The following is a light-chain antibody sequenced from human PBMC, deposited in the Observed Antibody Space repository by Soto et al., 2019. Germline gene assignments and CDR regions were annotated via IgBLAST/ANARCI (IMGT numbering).Light chain of an antibody. Sequence: QSALTQPASVSGSPGQSITISCTGTSSDVGGYNYVSWYQQHPGKAPKLMIYEVSNRPSGLSNRFSGSKSGNTASLTISGLQAEEEADYYCSSYTSSSIDYVFGTGTKLTVL. CDR1: SSDVGGYNY. CDR3: SSYTSSSIDYV. J-gene: IGLJ1*01. V-gene: IGLV2-14*01. CDR2: EVS.